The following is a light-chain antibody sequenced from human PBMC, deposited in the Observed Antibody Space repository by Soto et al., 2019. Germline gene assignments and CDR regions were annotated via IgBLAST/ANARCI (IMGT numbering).Light chain of an antibody. J-gene: IGLJ3*02. CDR3: SSFASRNTRV. V-gene: IGLV2-8*01. Sequence: QSALTQPPSASGSPGQSVTISCTGTSRDVRAYNYVSWYQQHAGKAPKLVIYEVTRRPSGVPDRFSGSKSANTASLTVSGLQAEDGADYYCSSFASRNTRVFGGGTKLTV. CDR1: SRDVRAYNY. CDR2: EVT.